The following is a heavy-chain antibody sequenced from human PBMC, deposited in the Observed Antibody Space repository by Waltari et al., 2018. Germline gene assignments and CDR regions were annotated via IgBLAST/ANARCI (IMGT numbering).Heavy chain of an antibody. J-gene: IGHJ6*03. CDR2: VNHSGRT. CDR3: ARGSRRDSTFIREYYYMDV. V-gene: IGHV4-34*01. D-gene: IGHD3-16*02. Sequence: QVQLQQWGAGLLKPSETLSLTCAVYGGSFSDYYWNYWSWIRQPPGKGLEWIGEVNHSGRTNYNPSLKSRVTISVDTSKNQFSLKLSSVTAADTALYYCARGSRRDSTFIREYYYMDVWGKGTTVTIS. CDR1: GGSFSDYYWNY.